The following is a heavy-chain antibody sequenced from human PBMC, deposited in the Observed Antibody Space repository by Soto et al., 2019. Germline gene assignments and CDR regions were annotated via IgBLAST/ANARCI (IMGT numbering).Heavy chain of an antibody. D-gene: IGHD2-21*01. CDR3: AKDLGRGGDRYYFDY. Sequence: QVPLVESGGGVVQPGRSLRLSCAASGFTFSSYGMHWVRQAPGKGLEWVAVISYDGSNKYYADSVKGRFTISRDNSKNTLYLQMNSLRAEDTAVYYCAKDLGRGGDRYYFDYWGQGTLVTVSS. CDR1: GFTFSSYG. J-gene: IGHJ4*02. CDR2: ISYDGSNK. V-gene: IGHV3-30*18.